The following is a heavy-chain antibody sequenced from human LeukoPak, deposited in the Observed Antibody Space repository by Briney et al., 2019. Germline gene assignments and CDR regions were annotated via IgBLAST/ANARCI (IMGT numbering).Heavy chain of an antibody. CDR1: GGSISSGGYS. Sequence: SETLSLTCAVSGGSISSGGYSWSWIRQPPGKGLEWIGYIYHSGSTYYNPSLKSRVTISVDRSKNQFSLKLSSVTAADTAVYYCASRAGAAAATGTFDYWGQGTLVTVSS. CDR3: ASRAGAAAATGTFDY. D-gene: IGHD6-13*01. CDR2: IYHSGST. V-gene: IGHV4-30-2*01. J-gene: IGHJ4*02.